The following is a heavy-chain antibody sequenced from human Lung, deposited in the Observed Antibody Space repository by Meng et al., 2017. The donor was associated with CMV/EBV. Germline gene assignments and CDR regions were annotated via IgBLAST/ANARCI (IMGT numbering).Heavy chain of an antibody. CDR2: ISYDGSNK. V-gene: IGHV3-30-3*01. J-gene: IGHJ4*02. Sequence: GESLKISCAASGFTFSSYAMHWVRQAPGKGLEWVAVISYDGSNKYYADSVKGRFTISRDNSKNTLYLQMNSLRAEDTAVYYCARTPKDIVVVPADSFYFDYWXQGTLVXVSS. CDR1: GFTFSSYA. CDR3: ARTPKDIVVVPADSFYFDY. D-gene: IGHD2-2*01.